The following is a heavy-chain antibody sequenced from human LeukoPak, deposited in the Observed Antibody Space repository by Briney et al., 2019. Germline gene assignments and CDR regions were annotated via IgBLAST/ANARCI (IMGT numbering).Heavy chain of an antibody. CDR2: ISYDGSNK. CDR3: AKDPWGSGYAYYFDY. CDR1: GFTFSSYG. Sequence: GRSLRLSCAASGFTFSSYGMHWVRPAPGKGLEWVAVISYDGSNKYYADSVKGRFTISRDNSKNTLYLQMNSLRAEDTAVYYCAKDPWGSGYAYYFDYWGQGTLVTVSS. J-gene: IGHJ4*02. D-gene: IGHD5-12*01. V-gene: IGHV3-30*18.